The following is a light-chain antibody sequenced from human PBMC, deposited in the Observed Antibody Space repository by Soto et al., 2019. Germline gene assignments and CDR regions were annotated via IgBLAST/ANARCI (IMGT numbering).Light chain of an antibody. V-gene: IGKV1-39*01. Sequence: EIPMTQSPSSLAASVGDTVTITCRASQMIDTYVNWYQHKPGKATKLLIYAASTLQGGVPSRFSGSGSGTDFTLSIHSLQPEDFATYYCQAPYNVPSTFGQGTKVEVQ. CDR1: QMIDTY. CDR3: QAPYNVPST. CDR2: AAS. J-gene: IGKJ1*01.